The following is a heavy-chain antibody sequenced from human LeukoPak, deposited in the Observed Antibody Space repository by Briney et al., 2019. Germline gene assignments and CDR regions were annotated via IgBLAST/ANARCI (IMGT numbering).Heavy chain of an antibody. CDR2: INPNSGGT. V-gene: IGHV1-2*02. D-gene: IGHD2-21*02. CDR3: TRHPAVVTHLDY. CDR1: GYTFTGYY. Sequence: GASVKVSCKASGYTFTGYYIHWVRQAPGQGLEWMGCINPNSGGTNYAQDFQGRVTMTRDTSISTAYMVLSRLRSDDTAVYYCTRHPAVVTHLDYWGQGTLVTVSS. J-gene: IGHJ4*02.